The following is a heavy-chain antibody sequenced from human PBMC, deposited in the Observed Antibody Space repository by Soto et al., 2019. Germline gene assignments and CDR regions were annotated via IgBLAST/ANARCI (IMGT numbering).Heavy chain of an antibody. CDR3: ARNTLLPAPS. J-gene: IGHJ4*02. D-gene: IGHD3-10*01. CDR1: GFTFSNYW. Sequence: EVQLVESGGGLVQPGGSLRLSCAASGFTFSNYWLSWVRQAPGKGPEWVANINQDGRRKYYVHSVEGRFTISRDNAKNSLYLQMTSLTTGDTAVYYGARNTLLPAPSGGQGTLVIVSS. CDR2: INQDGRRK. V-gene: IGHV3-7*01.